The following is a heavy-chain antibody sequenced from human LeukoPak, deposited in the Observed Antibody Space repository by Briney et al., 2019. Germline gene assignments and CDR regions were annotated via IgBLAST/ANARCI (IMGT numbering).Heavy chain of an antibody. CDR1: GYTFTGYC. V-gene: IGHV1-2*02. CDR2: INPNSGGT. D-gene: IGHD3-10*01. Sequence: ASVKVSCKASGYTFTGYCMHWVRQAPGQGLEWMGWINPNSGGTNYAQKFRGRVTMTRDTSISTAYMELSRLRSDDTAVYYCARYNYGSGSYYTFDYWGQGTLVTVSS. CDR3: ARYNYGSGSYYTFDY. J-gene: IGHJ4*02.